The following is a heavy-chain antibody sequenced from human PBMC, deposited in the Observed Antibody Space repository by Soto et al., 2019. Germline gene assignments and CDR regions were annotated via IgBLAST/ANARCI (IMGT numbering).Heavy chain of an antibody. CDR2: ISATGGGT. V-gene: IGHV3-23*01. D-gene: IGHD3-16*02. Sequence: PGGSMRLSCAASGFKFSNYAMSWVRQAPGKGLEWVSLISATGGGTHYADSVKGRFTISRDDAKSTLYLQMNSLRAEDTAIYYCARELSAFGMDVWGQGTTVTVSS. CDR3: ARELSAFGMDV. CDR1: GFKFSNYA. J-gene: IGHJ6*02.